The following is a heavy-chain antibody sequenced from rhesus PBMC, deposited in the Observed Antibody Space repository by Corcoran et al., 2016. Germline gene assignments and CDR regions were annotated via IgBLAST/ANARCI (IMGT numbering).Heavy chain of an antibody. V-gene: IGHV4-173*01. CDR2: ISPSSGST. CDR1: GASTSSKY. CDR3: ATQGLTDFDY. D-gene: IGHD7-45*01. Sequence: QLQLQESGPGLVKPSETLSLTCAVSGASTSSKYWSWVRQPPGKGLEWIGCISPSSGSTDYNPSLKSRVTISRDTSKNQFSLTLNSVTAADTAVYYCATQGLTDFDYWGQGLLVTVSS. J-gene: IGHJ4*01.